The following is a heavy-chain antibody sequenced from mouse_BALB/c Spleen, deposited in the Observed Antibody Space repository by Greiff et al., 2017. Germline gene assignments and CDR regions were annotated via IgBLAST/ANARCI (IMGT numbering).Heavy chain of an antibody. CDR3: ARGGGDYVAY. D-gene: IGHD2-13*01. V-gene: IGHV3-2*02. CDR2: LSYSGST. Sequence: DVKLQESGPGLVKPSQSLSLTCTVTGYSITSDYVWNWIRQFPGNKLVWMGYLSYSGSTSYNPSLKSRISITRDTSKNQFFLQLNSVTTEDTATYYCARGGGDYVAYWGQGTLVTVSA. J-gene: IGHJ3*01. CDR1: GYSITSDYV.